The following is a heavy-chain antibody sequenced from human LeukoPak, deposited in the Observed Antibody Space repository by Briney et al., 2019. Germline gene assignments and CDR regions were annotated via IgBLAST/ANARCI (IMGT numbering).Heavy chain of an antibody. D-gene: IGHD2-8*01. Sequence: ASVTVSFKSSGYTFTSYAMHWVRQAPGQRREWMGWINAGNGNTKYSQKFHGRVTITRDTSASTAYMELSSLRSEDTAVYYCARDWAGNVYFDYWGQGTLVTVSS. CDR3: ARDWAGNVYFDY. J-gene: IGHJ4*02. V-gene: IGHV1-3*01. CDR2: INAGNGNT. CDR1: GYTFTSYA.